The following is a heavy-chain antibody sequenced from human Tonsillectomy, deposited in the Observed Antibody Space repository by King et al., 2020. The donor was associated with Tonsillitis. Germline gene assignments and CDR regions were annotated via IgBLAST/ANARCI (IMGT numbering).Heavy chain of an antibody. CDR2: ISYDGSNK. CDR3: TRDGDWGSGFDY. J-gene: IGHJ4*02. Sequence: QLVQSGGGVVQPGRSLRLSCAASGFTFSSYPMYWVRQAPGKGLEWVAAISYDGSNKYYADSVKGRFTISRDNSKNRLYLQMNSLRAEDTALYYCTRDGDWGSGFDYWGQGTLVTVSS. D-gene: IGHD7-27*01. CDR1: GFTFSSYP. V-gene: IGHV3-30*01.